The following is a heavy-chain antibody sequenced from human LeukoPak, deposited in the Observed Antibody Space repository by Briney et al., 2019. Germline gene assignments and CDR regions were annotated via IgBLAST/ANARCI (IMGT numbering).Heavy chain of an antibody. CDR3: ARDRGVAGGNAFDI. J-gene: IGHJ3*02. CDR1: GGSISNYY. V-gene: IGHV4-59*01. Sequence: SETLSLTCTVSGGSISNYYWSWIRQPPGKGLEWIGYIYYSGSTNYNPSLKCRVTISVDTSKDQFSLKLSSVTAADTAVYYCARDRGVAGGNAFDIWGQGTMVTVSS. CDR2: IYYSGST. D-gene: IGHD6-19*01.